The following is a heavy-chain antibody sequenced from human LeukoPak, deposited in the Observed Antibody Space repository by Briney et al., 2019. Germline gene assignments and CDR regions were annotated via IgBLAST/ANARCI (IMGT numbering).Heavy chain of an antibody. CDR3: ARYTTSTLPNWFDP. Sequence: SETLSLTCTVSGGSISGYFWSWIRQPPGKGLEWIGYIYYTGSTSYNPSLTSRVTISLDTSKNQFSLRPSSVTAADTAIYYCARYTTSTLPNWFDPWGQGTLVTVSS. D-gene: IGHD2/OR15-2a*01. V-gene: IGHV4-59*08. CDR1: GGSISGYF. J-gene: IGHJ5*02. CDR2: IYYTGST.